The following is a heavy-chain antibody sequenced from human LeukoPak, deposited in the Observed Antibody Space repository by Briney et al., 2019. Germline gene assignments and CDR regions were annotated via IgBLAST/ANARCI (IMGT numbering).Heavy chain of an antibody. J-gene: IGHJ4*02. D-gene: IGHD3-22*01. Sequence: GASVKVSCKASGYTFTGYYMHLVRQAPGQGLEWMGWINPNSGGTNYAQKFQGRVTMTRDTSISTAYMELSRLRSDDTAVYYCARDRPYYDSSGYYLFDYWGQGTLVTVSS. V-gene: IGHV1-2*02. CDR2: INPNSGGT. CDR1: GYTFTGYY. CDR3: ARDRPYYDSSGYYLFDY.